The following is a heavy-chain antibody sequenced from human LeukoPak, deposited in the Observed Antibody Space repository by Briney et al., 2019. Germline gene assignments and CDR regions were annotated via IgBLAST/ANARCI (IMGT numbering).Heavy chain of an antibody. D-gene: IGHD2-2*01. Sequence: SETLSLTCAVYGGSFSGYYWSWIRQPPGKGLEWIGEINHSGSTNYNPSLKSRVTISVDTSKNQFSLKLSSVTAADTAVYYCARHYYQQLPPEDYWGQGTLVTVSS. CDR2: INHSGST. J-gene: IGHJ4*02. V-gene: IGHV4-34*01. CDR3: ARHYYQQLPPEDY. CDR1: GGSFSGYY.